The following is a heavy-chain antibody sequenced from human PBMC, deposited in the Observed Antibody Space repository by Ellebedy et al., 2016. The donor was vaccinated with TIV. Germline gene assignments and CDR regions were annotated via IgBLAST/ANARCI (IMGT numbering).Heavy chain of an antibody. CDR3: AKGRGGGSDSSAPRYYFDY. Sequence: GESLKISCAASGFTFSSYAMHWVRQAPGKGLEWVAVISYDGSNKYYADSVKGRFTISRDNSKNTLYLQMNSLRAEDTAVYYWAKGRGGGSDSSAPRYYFDYWGLGTLVTVSS. J-gene: IGHJ4*02. CDR2: ISYDGSNK. D-gene: IGHD3-22*01. V-gene: IGHV3-30-3*01. CDR1: GFTFSSYA.